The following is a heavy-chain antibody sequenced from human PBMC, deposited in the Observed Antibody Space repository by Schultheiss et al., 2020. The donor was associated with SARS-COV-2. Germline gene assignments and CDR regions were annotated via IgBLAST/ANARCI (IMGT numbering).Heavy chain of an antibody. V-gene: IGHV3-30*03. CDR1: GFTFSSHA. D-gene: IGHD3-3*02. Sequence: GGSLRLSCIASGFTFSSHAMFWVRRAPGKGLEWVALISHDGNHKFYADSVKGRFTVSRDNFKNSLSLQVNSLRVDDTAIYYCARGTLGYFQRWGRGTLVTVSS. J-gene: IGHJ1*01. CDR3: ARGTLGYFQR. CDR2: ISHDGNHK.